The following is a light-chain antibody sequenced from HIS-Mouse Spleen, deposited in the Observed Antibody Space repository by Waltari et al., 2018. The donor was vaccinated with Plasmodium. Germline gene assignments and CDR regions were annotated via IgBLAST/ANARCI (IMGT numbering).Light chain of an antibody. CDR3: YSTDSSGNHRV. V-gene: IGLV3-10*01. CDR2: EDS. Sequence: SSELTQPPSASVSPGQPARIPCSGAALPKKYASWYQQKSGQAPLLVIYEDSKRPSGIPERFSGSSSGTMATLTISGAQVEDEADYYCYSTDSSGNHRVFGGGTKLTVL. CDR1: ALPKKY. J-gene: IGLJ3*02.